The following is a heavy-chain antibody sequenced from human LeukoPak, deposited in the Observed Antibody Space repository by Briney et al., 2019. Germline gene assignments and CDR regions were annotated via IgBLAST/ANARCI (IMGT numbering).Heavy chain of an antibody. Sequence: GGSLQISCQGSGSRFTSYWIGWVRQMPGKGLEWMGIIYPGDSDTRYSPSFQGQVTISADKSISTAYLQWSSLKASDTAMYYCAAGETYYYDSTADDAFDIWGQGTMVTVSA. CDR1: GSRFTSYW. D-gene: IGHD3-22*01. V-gene: IGHV5-51*01. J-gene: IGHJ3*02. CDR3: AAGETYYYDSTADDAFDI. CDR2: IYPGDSDT.